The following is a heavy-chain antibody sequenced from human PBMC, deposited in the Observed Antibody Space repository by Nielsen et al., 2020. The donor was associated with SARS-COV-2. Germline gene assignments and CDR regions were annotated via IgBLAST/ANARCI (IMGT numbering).Heavy chain of an antibody. J-gene: IGHJ4*02. CDR2: IDWDDDK. Sequence: SGPTLVNPTQTLTLTCTFSGFSLTTSGMRVSWIRQPPGKALEWLARIDWDDDKIYSTSLKTRLTISKDTSKNQVVLTMTDMDPVDTATYYCARIDGYNSGWYTFGQWGQGTLVTVSS. V-gene: IGHV2-70*04. CDR1: GFSLTTSGMR. D-gene: IGHD6-13*01. CDR3: ARIDGYNSGWYTFGQ.